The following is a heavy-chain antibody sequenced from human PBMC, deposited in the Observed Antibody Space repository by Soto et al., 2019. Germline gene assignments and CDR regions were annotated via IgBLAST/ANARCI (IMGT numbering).Heavy chain of an antibody. CDR3: ARDIAAALGAWFDP. D-gene: IGHD6-13*01. V-gene: IGHV4-30-4*01. CDR1: GGSLSSGDLY. Sequence: LSLTCTVSGGSLSSGDLYWIWIRHPPGKGLEWIGYIYYTGTTQYNPSLRSRVAMSLDTSKNQFSLKLSSVTAADTAVYYCARDIAAALGAWFDPWGQGTLVTVSS. J-gene: IGHJ5*02. CDR2: IYYTGTT.